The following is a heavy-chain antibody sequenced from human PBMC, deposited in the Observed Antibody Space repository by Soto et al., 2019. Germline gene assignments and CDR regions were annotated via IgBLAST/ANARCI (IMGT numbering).Heavy chain of an antibody. CDR1: GGSMSSGAYY. CDR2: IYHTGNT. Sequence: TLSLTCSVSGGSMSSGAYYWNWIRQHPGKGLEWIAYIYHTGNTYYNPSLRSRTTISVDTSENQFSLKLTSVTDADTAVYYCASSYSGYLDNWGQGTLVTVSS. D-gene: IGHD1-26*01. V-gene: IGHV4-31*03. J-gene: IGHJ4*02. CDR3: ASSYSGYLDN.